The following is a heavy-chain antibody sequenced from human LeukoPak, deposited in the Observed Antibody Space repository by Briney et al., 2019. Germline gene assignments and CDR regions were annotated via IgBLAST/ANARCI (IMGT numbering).Heavy chain of an antibody. CDR1: GFIFSSYW. V-gene: IGHV3-7*03. D-gene: IGHD5-18*01. J-gene: IGHJ4*02. Sequence: GGSLRLSCAASGFIFSSYWMSWVRQAPGKGLEWVANIKQDGSEKYYVDPVKGRFTISRDNAKNSLYLQMNSLGAEDTALYYCAKDTGYSYGSSFDYWGQGTLVTVSS. CDR3: AKDTGYSYGSSFDY. CDR2: IKQDGSEK.